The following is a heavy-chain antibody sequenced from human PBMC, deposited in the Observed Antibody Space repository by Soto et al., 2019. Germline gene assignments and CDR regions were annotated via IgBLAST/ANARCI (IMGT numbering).Heavy chain of an antibody. CDR2: ISAHNGNT. D-gene: IGHD1-1*01. V-gene: IGHV1-18*01. Sequence: QVNLVQSGAEVKKPGASVKVSCQGSGYAFTTYGITWVRQAPGQGLEWMGWISAHNGNTNYAQKLQGRVTVTRDTSASTAYVELRSLRYDATAVYYWARGRYGDYWGQGALVTVSS. CDR1: GYAFTTYG. J-gene: IGHJ4*02. CDR3: ARGRYGDY.